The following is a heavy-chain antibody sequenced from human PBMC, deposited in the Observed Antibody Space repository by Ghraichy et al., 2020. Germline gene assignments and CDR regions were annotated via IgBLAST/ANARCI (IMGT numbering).Heavy chain of an antibody. CDR2: INHSGST. CDR1: GGSFSGYY. Sequence: SQTLSLTCAVYGGSFSGYYWSWIRQPPGKGLEWIGEINHSGSTNYNPSLKSRVTISVDTSKNQFSLKLSSVTAADTAVYYCARGQNQLLYRLSKKTKQPKGNWFDPWGQGTLVTVSS. J-gene: IGHJ5*02. CDR3: ARGQNQLLYRLSKKTKQPKGNWFDP. V-gene: IGHV4-34*01. D-gene: IGHD2-2*02.